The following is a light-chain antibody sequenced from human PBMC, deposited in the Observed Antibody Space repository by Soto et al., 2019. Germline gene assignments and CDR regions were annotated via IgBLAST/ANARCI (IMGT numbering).Light chain of an antibody. Sequence: QSALTQPRSVSGSPGQSVTISCTGTSSDVGGFSYVSWYQQYPGKAPKLILYDVSQRPSGVPDRFSGSKSGNTASLTISGLLAEDEAVFYCCSYSGRYTSVFGTRTKVTVL. J-gene: IGLJ1*01. CDR1: SSDVGGFSY. CDR3: CSYSGRYTSV. CDR2: DVS. V-gene: IGLV2-11*01.